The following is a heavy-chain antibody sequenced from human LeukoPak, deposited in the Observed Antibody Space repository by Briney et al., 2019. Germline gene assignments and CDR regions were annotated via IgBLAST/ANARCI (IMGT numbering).Heavy chain of an antibody. CDR3: ARDAIGIAAAGTDWYFDL. D-gene: IGHD6-13*01. CDR2: IYYSGGS. Sequence: SQTLSLTCTVSGGSISSGDYYWSWIRQPPGKGLEWIGSIYYSGGSYNNPSLKSRVTISVDTSNNQFSLKLSSVTAADTAVYYCARDAIGIAAAGTDWYFDLWGRGTLVTVSS. CDR1: GGSISSGDYY. J-gene: IGHJ2*01. V-gene: IGHV4-39*07.